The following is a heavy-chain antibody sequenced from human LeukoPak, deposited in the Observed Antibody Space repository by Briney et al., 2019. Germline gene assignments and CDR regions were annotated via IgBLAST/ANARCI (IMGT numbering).Heavy chain of an antibody. CDR3: TAEKNGSPHY. CDR2: IYYTGST. CDR1: RGSVSSSTYY. Sequence: SETLSLTCTVSRGSVSSSTYYWSWVRQPPGKGLEWIASIYYTGSTYYNPSLKSRVTISLDMSKNEFFLTMTSVTTADTAVYFCTAEKNGSPHYWGQGTQVTVSS. V-gene: IGHV4-39*07. D-gene: IGHD2-8*01. J-gene: IGHJ4*02.